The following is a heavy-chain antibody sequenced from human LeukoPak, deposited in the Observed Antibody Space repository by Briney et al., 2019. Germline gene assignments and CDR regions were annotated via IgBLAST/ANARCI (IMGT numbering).Heavy chain of an antibody. J-gene: IGHJ3*02. V-gene: IGHV4-34*01. D-gene: IGHD2-2*01. CDR2: INHSGST. Sequence: SETLSLTCAVYGGSFSGYYWSWIRQPPGKGLEWIGEINHSGSTNYNPSLKSRVTISVDTSKNQFSLKLSSVTAADTAVYYCARLPSRYCSSTSCYVVVAFDIWGQGTMVTVSS. CDR1: GGSFSGYY. CDR3: ARLPSRYCSSTSCYVVVAFDI.